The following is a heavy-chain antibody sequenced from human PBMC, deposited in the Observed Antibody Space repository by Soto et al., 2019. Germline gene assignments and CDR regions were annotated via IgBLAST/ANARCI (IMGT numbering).Heavy chain of an antibody. CDR2: IIPIFGTT. CDR1: GGTFSSYA. Sequence: QVQLVQSGTEVKKPGSSVKVSCKASGGTFSSYAISWVRQAPGQGLEWMGGIIPIFGTTNYAQRFQGRVSITAYESTSTTYMELSSLRSEDTAVYYCARSYKYGSGTFDAFDIWGQGTLVTVSS. J-gene: IGHJ3*02. D-gene: IGHD3-10*01. V-gene: IGHV1-69*01. CDR3: ARSYKYGSGTFDAFDI.